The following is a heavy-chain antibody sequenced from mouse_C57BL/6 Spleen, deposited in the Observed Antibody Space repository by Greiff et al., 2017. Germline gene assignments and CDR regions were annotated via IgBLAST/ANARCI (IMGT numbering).Heavy chain of an antibody. D-gene: IGHD1-1*01. Sequence: VQGVESGAELVKPGASVKISCKASGYAFSSYWMNWVKQRPGKGLEWIGQIYPGDGDTNYNGKFKGKATLTADKSSSTAYMQLSSLTSEDSAVYFCATEGSGAMDYWGQGTSVTVSS. V-gene: IGHV1-80*01. CDR2: IYPGDGDT. CDR3: ATEGSGAMDY. J-gene: IGHJ4*01. CDR1: GYAFSSYW.